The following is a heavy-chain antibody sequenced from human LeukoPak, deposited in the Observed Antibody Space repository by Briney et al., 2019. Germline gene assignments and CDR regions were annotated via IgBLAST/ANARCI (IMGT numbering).Heavy chain of an antibody. J-gene: IGHJ1*01. D-gene: IGHD3-22*01. CDR2: INHSGST. CDR1: GGSFSGYY. Sequence: SETLSLTCAVYGGSFSGYYWSWIRQPPGKGLEWIGEINHSGSTNYNPSLKSRVNISVDTSKNQFSLKLSSVTAADTAVYYCARGGVGYYYDSSGYRAGYFQHWGQGTLVTVSS. CDR3: ARGGVGYYYDSSGYRAGYFQH. V-gene: IGHV4-34*01.